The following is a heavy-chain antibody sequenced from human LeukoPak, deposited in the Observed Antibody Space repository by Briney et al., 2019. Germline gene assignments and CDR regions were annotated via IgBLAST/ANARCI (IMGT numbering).Heavy chain of an antibody. CDR3: ARVPSYSSSWSPPVY. CDR2: IYTSGST. V-gene: IGHV4-4*07. CDR1: GGSINIYY. J-gene: IGHJ4*02. D-gene: IGHD6-13*01. Sequence: SETLSLTCTVSGGSINIYYWSWIRQPAGKGLEWIGRIYTSGSTNYNPSLKTRVTISVDKSKNQFSLKLSSVTAADTAVYYCARVPSYSSSWSPPVYWGQGTLVTVSS.